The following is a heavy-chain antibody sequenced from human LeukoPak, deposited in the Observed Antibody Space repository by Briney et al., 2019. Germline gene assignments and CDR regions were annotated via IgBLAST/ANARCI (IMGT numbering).Heavy chain of an antibody. V-gene: IGHV3-7*03. CDR1: GFSISSHW. J-gene: IGHJ4*02. Sequence: GGSLRLSCVASGFSISSHWMRWLRQAPGKGLEWVANIKADGSQQYYVDSVRGRFTITRDNAENSLYLQMNRLRAEDTAVYYCTRNSLDYWGLGTLVTVSS. CDR2: IKADGSQQ. CDR3: TRNSLDY.